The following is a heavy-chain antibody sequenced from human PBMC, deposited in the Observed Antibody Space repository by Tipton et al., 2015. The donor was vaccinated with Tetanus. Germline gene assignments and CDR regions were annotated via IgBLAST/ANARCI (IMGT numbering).Heavy chain of an antibody. CDR2: IYDSDST. Sequence: GLVKPSETLSLTCTVSGGSVSSGSYYWSWIRQPPGRGLEWIGEIYDSDSTVYNPPLKSRVAISMDTSKNQFTLKLNSVTAADTAVYYCARRNLSLAGFDYWGPGTLVTVSS. D-gene: IGHD6-19*01. CDR3: ARRNLSLAGFDY. J-gene: IGHJ4*02. V-gene: IGHV4-61*01. CDR1: GGSVSSGSYY.